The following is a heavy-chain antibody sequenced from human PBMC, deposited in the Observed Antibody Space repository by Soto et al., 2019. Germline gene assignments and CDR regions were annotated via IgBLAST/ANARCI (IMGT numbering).Heavy chain of an antibody. Sequence: PGGSLRLSCAASGFTFSSYAMSWVRQAPGKGLEWVSAISGSGGSTYYADSVKGRFTISRDNSKNTLYLQMNSLRAEDTAVYYCAQWLLLYYYYYGMDVWGQGTTVTVSS. V-gene: IGHV3-23*01. CDR3: AQWLLLYYYYYGMDV. J-gene: IGHJ6*02. D-gene: IGHD3-22*01. CDR1: GFTFSSYA. CDR2: ISGSGGST.